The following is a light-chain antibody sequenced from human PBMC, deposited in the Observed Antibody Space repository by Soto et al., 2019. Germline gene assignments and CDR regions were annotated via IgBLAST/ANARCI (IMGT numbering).Light chain of an antibody. J-gene: IGKJ3*01. CDR2: GAS. V-gene: IGKV3-20*01. CDR3: QRYGSSPRFT. Sequence: EIVLTQSPGTLSLSPEERAILYCRASQSVSSSYLAWYQHKPGQAPRLLIYGASSRATGIPDRFSGSGSGTDFTLTISRLEPEDLAVYYCQRYGSSPRFTFGPGTKLDIK. CDR1: QSVSSSY.